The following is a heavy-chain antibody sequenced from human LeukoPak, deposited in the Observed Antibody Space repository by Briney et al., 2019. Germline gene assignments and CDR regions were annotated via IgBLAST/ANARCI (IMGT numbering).Heavy chain of an antibody. D-gene: IGHD3-10*01. J-gene: IGHJ4*02. CDR2: IKQDGTEK. Sequence: GGSLRLSCAASGFSFSSYNMNWVRQAPGKGLEWVANIKQDGTEKYYVDSVKGRFTISRDNAKNSLYLQMNSLRVEDTAVYYCAKVAKYYYGSETYYFFEHWGQGTPVTASS. V-gene: IGHV3-7*01. CDR3: AKVAKYYYGSETYYFFEH. CDR1: GFSFSSYN.